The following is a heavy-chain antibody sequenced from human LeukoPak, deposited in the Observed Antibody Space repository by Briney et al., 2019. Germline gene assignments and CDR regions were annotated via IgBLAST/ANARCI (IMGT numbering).Heavy chain of an antibody. J-gene: IGHJ3*02. Sequence: GGSLRPSCAASGFTFSSYSMNWVRQAPGKGLEWVSSISSSSSYIYYADSVKGRFTISRDNAKNSLYLQMNSLRAEDTAVYYCARVGPADWAFDIWGQGTMVTVSS. D-gene: IGHD2-2*01. CDR1: GFTFSSYS. CDR3: ARVGPADWAFDI. V-gene: IGHV3-21*01. CDR2: ISSSSSYI.